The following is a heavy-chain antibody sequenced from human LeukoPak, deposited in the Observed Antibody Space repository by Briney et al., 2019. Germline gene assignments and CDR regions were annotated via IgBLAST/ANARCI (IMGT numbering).Heavy chain of an antibody. V-gene: IGHV3-43*02. J-gene: IGHJ4*02. CDR3: ARVRSSSCFSVDY. Sequence: PGGSLRLSCAASGFTFDDYAMHWVRQAPGKGLEWVSLISGDGGNTYYADSVKGRFTISRDNAKNSLYLQMNSLRDEDTAVYYCARVRSSSCFSVDYWGQGTPVTVSS. CDR1: GFTFDDYA. CDR2: ISGDGGNT. D-gene: IGHD2-2*01.